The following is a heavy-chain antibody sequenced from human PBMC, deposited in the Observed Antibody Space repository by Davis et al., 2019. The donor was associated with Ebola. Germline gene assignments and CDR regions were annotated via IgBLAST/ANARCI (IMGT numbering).Heavy chain of an antibody. J-gene: IGHJ4*02. V-gene: IGHV3-30-3*01. D-gene: IGHD1-14*01. CDR3: AREGRWGIMYYFDY. Sequence: PGGSLRLSCAASGFTFSSYAMHWVRQAPGKGLEWVAVISYDGSNKYYADSVKGRFTISRDNSKNTLYLQMNSLRAEDTAVYYCAREGRWGIMYYFDYWGQGTLVTVSS. CDR1: GFTFSSYA. CDR2: ISYDGSNK.